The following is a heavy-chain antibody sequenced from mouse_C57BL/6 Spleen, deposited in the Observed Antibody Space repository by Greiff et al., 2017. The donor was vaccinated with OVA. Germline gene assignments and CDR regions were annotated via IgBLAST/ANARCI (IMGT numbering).Heavy chain of an antibody. D-gene: IGHD2-2*01. CDR3: ASLYGYDDAMDY. V-gene: IGHV1-66*01. Sequence: VQLQQSGPELVKPGASVKISCKASGYSFTSYYIHWVKQRPGQGLEWIGWIYPGSGNTKYNEKFKGKATLTADTSSSTAYMQLSSLTSEDSAVYYCASLYGYDDAMDYWGQGTSVTVSS. CDR2: IYPGSGNT. CDR1: GYSFTSYY. J-gene: IGHJ4*01.